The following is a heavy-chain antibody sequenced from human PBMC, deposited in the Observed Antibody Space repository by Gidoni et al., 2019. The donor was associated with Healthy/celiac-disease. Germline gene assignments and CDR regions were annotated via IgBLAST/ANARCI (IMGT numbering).Heavy chain of an antibody. CDR3: ARVPMGPMTTVTINFDY. CDR1: GYTFTSYA. J-gene: IGHJ4*02. Sequence: QVQLVQSGAEVKKPGASVKVSCKASGYTFTSYAMHWVRQAPGQRVEWMGWINAGNGNTKYSQKFQGRVTITRDTSASTAYMELSSLRSEDTAVYYCARVPMGPMTTVTINFDYWGQGTLVTVSS. CDR2: INAGNGNT. V-gene: IGHV1-3*01. D-gene: IGHD4-17*01.